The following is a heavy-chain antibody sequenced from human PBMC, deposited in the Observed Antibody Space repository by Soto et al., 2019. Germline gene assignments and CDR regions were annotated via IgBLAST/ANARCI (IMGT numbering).Heavy chain of an antibody. V-gene: IGHV3-23*01. D-gene: IGHD3-10*01. J-gene: IGHJ4*02. CDR2: ISGNGDNT. Sequence: EVQLLESGGGLVQPGGSLRLSCAASGFSFSSYAMNWVRQAPGKGLEWVSGISGNGDNTFYADSVKGRLTISRDNSKNTLYLQMNSLRAEDTDVYYCANTGRGLGPYYPVDYWGQGTLVTVSS. CDR1: GFSFSSYA. CDR3: ANTGRGLGPYYPVDY.